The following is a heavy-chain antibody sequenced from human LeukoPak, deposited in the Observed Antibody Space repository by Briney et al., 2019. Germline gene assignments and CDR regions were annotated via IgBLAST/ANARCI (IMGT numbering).Heavy chain of an antibody. CDR2: ISSSSSYI. D-gene: IGHD2-15*01. Sequence: GGSLRLSCAASGFTFSSYSMNWVRQAPGKGLEWVSSISSSSSYIYYADSVKGRFTISRDNAKNSLYLQMNSLRAEDTAVYYCARQGGCSGGSCYHYYYYYGMDVWGQGTTVTVSS. CDR3: ARQGGCSGGSCYHYYYYYGMDV. V-gene: IGHV3-21*01. J-gene: IGHJ6*02. CDR1: GFTFSSYS.